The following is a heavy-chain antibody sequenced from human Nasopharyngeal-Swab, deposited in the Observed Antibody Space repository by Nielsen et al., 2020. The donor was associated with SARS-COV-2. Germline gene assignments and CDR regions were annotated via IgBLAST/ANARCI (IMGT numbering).Heavy chain of an antibody. CDR1: GFTFSSYN. J-gene: IGHJ6*02. CDR2: ISVGSGTI. CDR3: ARDRFFYIGSHYGMDV. D-gene: IGHD2-15*01. V-gene: IGHV3-48*02. Sequence: GGSLRLSCAASGFTFSSYNMNWVRQAPEKGLEWISYISVGSGTIHYADSVKGRFTISRDNGKNSLYLQMNSLRDDVSAVYYCARDRFFYIGSHYGMDVWGQGTTVTVSS.